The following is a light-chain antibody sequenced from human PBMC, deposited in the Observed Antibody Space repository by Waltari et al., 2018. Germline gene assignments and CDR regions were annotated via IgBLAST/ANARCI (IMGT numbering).Light chain of an antibody. V-gene: IGKV3-20*01. CDR1: QGISKY. CDR3: QHYESLPVT. Sequence: ELVLTQSPGTRPLSPGERATLSCRGSQGISKYLAWYQAKPGQAPRLLIYHASSRAAGIPDRFSGSGSGTDFSLTISRLEPEDFAVYYCQHYESLPVTFGQGTKVEIK. J-gene: IGKJ1*01. CDR2: HAS.